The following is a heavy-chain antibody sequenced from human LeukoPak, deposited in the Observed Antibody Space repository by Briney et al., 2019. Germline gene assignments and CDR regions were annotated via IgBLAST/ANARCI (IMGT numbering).Heavy chain of an antibody. Sequence: GGSLRLSCAASGFTFSRYWMHWVRQAPGKGLVWVSRIKTDGTYTSNADSVKGRFTISRDNAKSTLYLQMNSLKVEDTAGYYCVADRGDYADLWGQGTLVTVSS. CDR2: IKTDGTYT. J-gene: IGHJ5*02. V-gene: IGHV3-74*01. D-gene: IGHD4-17*01. CDR1: GFTFSRYW. CDR3: VADRGDYADL.